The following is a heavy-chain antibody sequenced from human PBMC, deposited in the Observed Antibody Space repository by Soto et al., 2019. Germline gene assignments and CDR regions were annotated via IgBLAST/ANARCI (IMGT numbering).Heavy chain of an antibody. CDR1: GGSISSGGYY. D-gene: IGHD4-17*01. CDR2: IYYSGST. V-gene: IGHV4-31*03. CDR3: ARVRDYGDYGQWVRFDP. Sequence: QVQLQESGPGLVKPSQTLSLTCTVSGGSISSGGYYWSWIRQHPAKGLEWIGYIYYSGSTYYNPSLKSRVTISVDTSKNQFTLKLSSVTAADTAVYYCARVRDYGDYGQWVRFDPWGQGTLVTVSS. J-gene: IGHJ5*02.